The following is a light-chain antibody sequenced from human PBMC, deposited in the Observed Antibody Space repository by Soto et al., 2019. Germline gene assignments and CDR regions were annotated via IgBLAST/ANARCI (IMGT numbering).Light chain of an antibody. CDR1: QSVSSN. V-gene: IGKV3-15*01. CDR2: VSS. J-gene: IGKJ4*01. Sequence: EIVMTQSPATLSVSPGERATLSCRASQSVSSNLAWYQQKPGQAPRLLIYVSSTRATGLPARFSGIGSVTEFTLNIRSLQSEDFAVYYCQQYHNWPPLTFGGGTKVEIK. CDR3: QQYHNWPPLT.